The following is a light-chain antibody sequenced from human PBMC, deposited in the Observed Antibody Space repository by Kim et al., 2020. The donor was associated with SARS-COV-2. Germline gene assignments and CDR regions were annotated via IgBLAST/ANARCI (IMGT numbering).Light chain of an antibody. CDR1: QSVNSN. V-gene: IGKV3-20*01. CDR3: QHYATSLWT. J-gene: IGKJ1*01. Sequence: EIVLTQSPGTLSLSPGERATLSCRASQSVNSNLAWYQQKPGQAPRLLIFGASNRANGIPDTFSGRGSGTDFSLTISRLEPEDLAVYFCQHYATSLWTCGQGTKLEI. CDR2: GAS.